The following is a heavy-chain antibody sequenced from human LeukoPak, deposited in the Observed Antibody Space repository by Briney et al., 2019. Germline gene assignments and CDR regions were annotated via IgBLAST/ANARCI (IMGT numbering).Heavy chain of an antibody. D-gene: IGHD4-23*01. Sequence: ASVKVSCKASGYTFTSYYMHWMRQAPGQGLEWMGIINPSGGSTSYAQKFQDRVTMTRDTSTSTVYMELSSLRSEDTTVYYGARGYLGGWFDPGGQGTLVTVSS. J-gene: IGHJ5*02. V-gene: IGHV1-46*01. CDR3: ARGYLGGWFDP. CDR2: INPSGGST. CDR1: GYTFTSYY.